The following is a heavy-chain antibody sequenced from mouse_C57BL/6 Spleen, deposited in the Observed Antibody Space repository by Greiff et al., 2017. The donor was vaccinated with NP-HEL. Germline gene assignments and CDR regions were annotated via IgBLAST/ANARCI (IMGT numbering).Heavy chain of an antibody. CDR3: AAGSSYGAMDY. Sequence: VHLVESGAELVMPGASVKLSCKASGYTFTSYWMHWVKQRPGQGLEWIGEIDPSDSYTNYNQKFKGKSTLTVDKSSSTAYMQLSSLTSEDSAVYYCAAGSSYGAMDYWGQGTSVTVSS. V-gene: IGHV1-69*01. J-gene: IGHJ4*01. D-gene: IGHD1-1*01. CDR2: IDPSDSYT. CDR1: GYTFTSYW.